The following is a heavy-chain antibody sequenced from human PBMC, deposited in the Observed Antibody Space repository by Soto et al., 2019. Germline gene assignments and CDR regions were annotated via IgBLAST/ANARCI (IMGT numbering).Heavy chain of an antibody. CDR2: INDRASI. CDR3: ARESHDILTGPPWVWYFDL. CDR1: GGSFSGYY. V-gene: IGHV4-34*01. J-gene: IGHJ2*01. D-gene: IGHD3-9*01. Sequence: QVQLQQWGAGPLRPLETLSLTCGVSGGSFSGYYWAWIRQSPGKGLEWIGEINDRASINYNPSLKSRVSISVDTSKNHYSLNLRSVTAADPAVYYCARESHDILTGPPWVWYFDLWGRGTLVTVSS.